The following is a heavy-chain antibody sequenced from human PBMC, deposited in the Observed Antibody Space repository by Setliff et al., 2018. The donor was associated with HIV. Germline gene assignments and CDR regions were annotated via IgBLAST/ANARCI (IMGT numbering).Heavy chain of an antibody. J-gene: IGHJ4*02. D-gene: IGHD3-16*02. V-gene: IGHV1-46*01. CDR2: INPSGGST. CDR1: GYLFTGYY. Sequence: ASVKVSCKASGYLFTGYYMHWVRQAPGQGLEWMGIINPSGGSTSYAQKFQGRVTITADESTSTAYMELSSLRSEDTAVYYCVRAGDYVWGSYRLDYWGQGTLVTVSS. CDR3: VRAGDYVWGSYRLDY.